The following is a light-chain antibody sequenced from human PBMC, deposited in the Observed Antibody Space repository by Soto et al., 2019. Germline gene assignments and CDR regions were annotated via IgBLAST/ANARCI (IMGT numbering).Light chain of an antibody. V-gene: IGKV1-17*01. J-gene: IGKJ3*01. CDR3: LQHNSYPRFT. CDR1: QGIGND. Sequence: DIQMTQSPSSLSASVRDRVTITCRASQGIGNDLGWLQQRPGKAPKRLIYAASALQGAVPSAFSGSGSGAEFPLTISSLQPEDFATYYCLQHNSYPRFTFGPGTKVDIK. CDR2: AAS.